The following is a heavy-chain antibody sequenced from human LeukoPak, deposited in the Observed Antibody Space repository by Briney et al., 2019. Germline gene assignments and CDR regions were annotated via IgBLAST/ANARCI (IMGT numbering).Heavy chain of an antibody. V-gene: IGHV3-21*01. J-gene: IGHJ4*02. D-gene: IGHD6-13*01. CDR3: ARDPDSSSWWDY. Sequence: XVXQAXXKGLEWVSSISSSSSYIYYADSVKGRFTISRDNAKNSLYLQMNSLRAEDTAVYYCARDPDSSSWWDYWGQGTLVTVSS. CDR2: ISSSSSYI.